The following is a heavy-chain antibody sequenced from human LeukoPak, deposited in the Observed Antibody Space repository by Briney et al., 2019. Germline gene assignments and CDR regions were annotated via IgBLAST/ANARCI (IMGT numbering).Heavy chain of an antibody. V-gene: IGHV1-46*03. CDR1: GYTFTGYY. Sequence: GASVKVSCKASGYTFTGYYMHWVRQAPGQGLEWMGIINPSGGSTSYAQKFQGRVTMTRDTSTSTVYMELSSLRSEDTAVYYCARASSNCGGDCYYFDYWGQGTLVTVSS. D-gene: IGHD2-21*02. CDR2: INPSGGST. CDR3: ARASSNCGGDCYYFDY. J-gene: IGHJ4*02.